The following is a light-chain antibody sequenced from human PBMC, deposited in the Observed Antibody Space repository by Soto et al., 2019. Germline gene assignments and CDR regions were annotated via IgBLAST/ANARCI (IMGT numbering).Light chain of an antibody. CDR1: SSDVRDYTY. CDR3: SSYAGSNNFV. V-gene: IGLV2-8*01. J-gene: IGLJ2*01. Sequence: QSALTQPPSASGSPGQSVTISCTGTSSDVRDYTYVSWYQQHPGKAPKLMIYEVSKRPSGVPDRFSGSKSGNTASLTVSGLQAEDEADYYCSSYAGSNNFVFGGGTKVTVL. CDR2: EVS.